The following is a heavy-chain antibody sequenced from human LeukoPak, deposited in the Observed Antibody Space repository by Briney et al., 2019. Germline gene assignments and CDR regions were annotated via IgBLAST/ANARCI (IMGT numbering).Heavy chain of an antibody. CDR1: GFTFSNYA. CDR2: INDRGVDT. Sequence: PGGSVRLSCAASGFTFSNYAMSWVRQAPGKGLEWVSGINDRGVDTYYTDSVKGRFTISRDNSKNTLFLQMNSLTAEDTAVYYCAKGSSPLGHFDCWGQGTLVTVSS. D-gene: IGHD6-13*01. CDR3: AKGSSPLGHFDC. J-gene: IGHJ4*02. V-gene: IGHV3-23*01.